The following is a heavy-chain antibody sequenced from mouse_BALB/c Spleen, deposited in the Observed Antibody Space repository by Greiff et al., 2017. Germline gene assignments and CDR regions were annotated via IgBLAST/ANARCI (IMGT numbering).Heavy chain of an antibody. Sequence: LQESGAELAKPGASVKMSCKASGYTFTSYWMHWVKQRPGQGLEWIGYINPSTGYTEYNQKFKDKATLTADKSSSTAYMQLSSLTSEDSAVYYCARDVEGYDGAWFAYWGQGTLVTVSA. D-gene: IGHD2-2*01. CDR3: ARDVEGYDGAWFAY. CDR2: INPSTGYT. V-gene: IGHV1-7*01. J-gene: IGHJ3*01. CDR1: GYTFTSYW.